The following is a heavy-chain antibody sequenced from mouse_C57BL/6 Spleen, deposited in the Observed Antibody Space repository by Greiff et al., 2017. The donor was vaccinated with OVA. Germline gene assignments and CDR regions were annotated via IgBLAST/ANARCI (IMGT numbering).Heavy chain of an antibody. J-gene: IGHJ1*03. CDR1: GYTFTSYW. D-gene: IGHD4-1*01. Sequence: QVQLQQPGAELVRPGSSVKLSCKASGYTFTSYWMHWVKQRPIQGLEWIGNIDPSDSATHYNQKFKDKATLTVDKSSSTAYMQLSSLTSEDSAVYYCASNWDWYFDVWGTGTTVTVSS. V-gene: IGHV1-52*01. CDR2: IDPSDSAT. CDR3: ASNWDWYFDV.